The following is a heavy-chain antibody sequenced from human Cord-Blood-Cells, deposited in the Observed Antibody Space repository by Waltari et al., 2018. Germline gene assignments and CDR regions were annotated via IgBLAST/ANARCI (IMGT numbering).Heavy chain of an antibody. Sequence: QVQLQESGPGLVKPSETLSLTCTVPGGSISSYYWSWIRQPPGKGLEWIGYIYYSGSTNYNPSLKSRVTISVDTSKNQFSLKLSSVTAADTAVYYCARGNNYDFWSGYYYYYYGMDVWGQGTTVTVSS. CDR1: GGSISSYY. CDR2: IYYSGST. CDR3: ARGNNYDFWSGYYYYYYGMDV. J-gene: IGHJ6*02. V-gene: IGHV4-59*01. D-gene: IGHD3-3*01.